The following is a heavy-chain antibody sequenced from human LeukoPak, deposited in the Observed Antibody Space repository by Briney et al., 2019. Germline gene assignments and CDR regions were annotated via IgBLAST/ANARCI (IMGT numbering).Heavy chain of an antibody. V-gene: IGHV4-34*01. J-gene: IGHJ5*02. D-gene: IGHD3-10*01. Sequence: SETLSLTCAVYGGSFSGYYWSWIRQPPGKGLEWIGEINHSGSTNYNPSLKSRVTISVDTSKNQFSLKLSSVTAADTAVYYCARGKPSRRGVIRVLFDPWGQGTLVTVSS. CDR2: INHSGST. CDR3: ARGKPSRRGVIRVLFDP. CDR1: GGSFSGYY.